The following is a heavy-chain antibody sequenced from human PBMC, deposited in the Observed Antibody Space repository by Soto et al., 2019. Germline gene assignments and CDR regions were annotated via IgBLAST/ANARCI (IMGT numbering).Heavy chain of an antibody. CDR2: IRLSGSA. V-gene: IGHV4-34*01. CDR3: ARGPILSVGAVDYYYGMDV. Sequence: SETLSLTCAVYGGSFTDYYWTWIRQPPGKGLEWIAEIRLSGSASYNPSLKSRVAISVDTSRKQFSLRLTSVTAADTAVYYRARGPILSVGAVDYYYGMDVWGQGTTVTVSS. CDR1: GGSFTDYY. D-gene: IGHD1-26*01. J-gene: IGHJ6*02.